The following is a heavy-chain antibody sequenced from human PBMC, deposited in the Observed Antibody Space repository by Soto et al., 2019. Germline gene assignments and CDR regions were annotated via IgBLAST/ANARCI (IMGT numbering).Heavy chain of an antibody. CDR2: IYPGDSDT. CDR3: ARIDSYYDFWSGYYWDYYYYGMDV. V-gene: IGHV5-51*01. J-gene: IGHJ6*02. CDR1: GYSFTSYW. D-gene: IGHD3-3*01. Sequence: PGESLKISCKGSGYSFTSYWIGWVRQMPGKGLEWMGIIYPGDSDTRYSPSFQGQVTISADKSISTAYLQWSSLKASDTAMYYCARIDSYYDFWSGYYWDYYYYGMDVWGQGTTVTVSS.